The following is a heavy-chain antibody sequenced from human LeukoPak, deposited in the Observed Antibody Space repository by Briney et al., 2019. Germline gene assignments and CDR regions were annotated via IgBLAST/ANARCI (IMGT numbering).Heavy chain of an antibody. CDR1: GGSISSYY. V-gene: IGHV4-39*07. D-gene: IGHD6-13*01. Sequence: SETLSLTCTVSGGSISSYYWSWIRQPPGKGLEWIGSIYYSGSTYYNPSLKSRVTISVDTSKNQFSPKLSSVTAADTAVYYCARVGSSSWYPPPYYFDYWGQGTLVTVSS. J-gene: IGHJ4*02. CDR3: ARVGSSSWYPPPYYFDY. CDR2: IYYSGST.